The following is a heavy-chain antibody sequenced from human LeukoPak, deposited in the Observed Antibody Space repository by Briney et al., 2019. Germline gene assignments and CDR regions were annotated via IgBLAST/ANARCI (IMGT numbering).Heavy chain of an antibody. CDR2: INPNSGGT. CDR3: ARARVLLWFGELSLFDY. D-gene: IGHD3-10*01. CDR1: GYTFTGYD. Sequence: ASVKVSCKASGYTFTGYDMHWVRQAPGQGLEWMGWINPNSGGTNYAQKFQGRVTMTRDTSISTAYMELSRLRSDDTAVYYCARARVLLWFGELSLFDYWGQGTLVTVSS. J-gene: IGHJ4*02. V-gene: IGHV1-2*02.